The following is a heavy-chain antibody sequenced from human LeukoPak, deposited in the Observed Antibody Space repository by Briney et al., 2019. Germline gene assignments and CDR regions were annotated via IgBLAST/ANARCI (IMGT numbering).Heavy chain of an antibody. Sequence: GGSLRLSCAASGFTFSDYYMTWIRQAPGKGLEWVSDISGGGNTIYYADSVKGRLTISRDNAKNSVYLQMNSLRAEDTAVYYCARAPHPYCSGGNCIYFDFWGQGTLVTVSS. CDR1: GFTFSDYY. CDR3: ARAPHPYCSGGNCIYFDF. CDR2: ISGGGNTI. D-gene: IGHD2-15*01. J-gene: IGHJ4*02. V-gene: IGHV3-11*04.